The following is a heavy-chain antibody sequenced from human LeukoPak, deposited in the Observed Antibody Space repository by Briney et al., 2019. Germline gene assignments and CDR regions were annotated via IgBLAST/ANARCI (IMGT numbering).Heavy chain of an antibody. Sequence: GGSLRLSCAASGFTFSSYWMHWVRQTPGKGLVWVSRISTDGSSTNSADSVKGRLTISRDNAKNTLYLQMNSLRAEDTAVYYCVREYSSSSGRAFDTWGQGTMVTVSP. CDR2: ISTDGSST. V-gene: IGHV3-74*01. CDR1: GFTFSSYW. D-gene: IGHD6-6*01. CDR3: VREYSSSSGRAFDT. J-gene: IGHJ3*02.